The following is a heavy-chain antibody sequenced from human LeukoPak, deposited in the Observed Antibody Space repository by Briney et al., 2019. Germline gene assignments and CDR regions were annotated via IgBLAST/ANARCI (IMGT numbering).Heavy chain of an antibody. D-gene: IGHD6-6*01. CDR3: ARDRIAARGFDY. CDR2: IIPIFGTA. Sequence: SVKVSCKASGGTFSSYAISWVRQAPGQGLEWMGGIIPIFGTANYAQKFQGRVTITTDESTSTAYMELSSLRSEDTAVYYCARDRIAARGFDYWGQGTLVTVSP. J-gene: IGHJ4*02. CDR1: GGTFSSYA. V-gene: IGHV1-69*05.